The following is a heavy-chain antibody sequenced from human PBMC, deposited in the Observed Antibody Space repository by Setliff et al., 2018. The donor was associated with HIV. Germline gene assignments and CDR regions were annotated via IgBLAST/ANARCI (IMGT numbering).Heavy chain of an antibody. CDR3: AVSWYTTGRGDY. CDR1: GYTFTSYY. D-gene: IGHD3-10*01. J-gene: IGHJ4*02. V-gene: IGHV1-46*01. CDR2: LNPSGDST. Sequence: ASVKVSCKASGYTFTSYYVHWVRQAPGQGLEWMGILNPSGDSTAYAHQFQGRVTMTRDTSTSTAYMELRNLRSDDTAVYYCAVSWYTTGRGDYWGPGTLVTVSS.